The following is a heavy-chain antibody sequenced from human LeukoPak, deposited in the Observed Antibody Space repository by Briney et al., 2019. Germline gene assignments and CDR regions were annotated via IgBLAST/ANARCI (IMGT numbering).Heavy chain of an antibody. J-gene: IGHJ6*03. CDR1: GVSFSGYY. Sequence: KPAETLSLTCAVYGVSFSGYYWSWIRQPPGKGLEWVGEINHSGSTNYNPSLKSRVTISVDTSQNQFSMKLSSVTAAETAVYYCARGLTGQQLRLYYYYYYMVVWGKGTTVTVSS. V-gene: IGHV4-34*01. D-gene: IGHD6-13*01. CDR3: ARGLTGQQLRLYYYYYYMVV. CDR2: INHSGST.